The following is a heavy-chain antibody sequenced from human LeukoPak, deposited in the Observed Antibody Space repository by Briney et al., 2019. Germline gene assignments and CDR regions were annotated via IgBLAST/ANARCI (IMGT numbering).Heavy chain of an antibody. Sequence: PAGGSLRLSCAASGFTFSAYGMHWVRQAPGKGLEWVAVISADGSNKHYADSVKGRFIISRDNSKNTLYLQMNSLRPEDSAVYYCAKGYNWNDSYWGQGTLVTVSS. D-gene: IGHD1-1*01. CDR1: GFTFSAYG. CDR2: ISADGSNK. V-gene: IGHV3-30*18. CDR3: AKGYNWNDSY. J-gene: IGHJ4*02.